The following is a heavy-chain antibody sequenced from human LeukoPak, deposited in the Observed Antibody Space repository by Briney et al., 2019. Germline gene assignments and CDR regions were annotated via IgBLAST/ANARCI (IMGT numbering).Heavy chain of an antibody. J-gene: IGHJ5*02. CDR3: ARSRYCSSTSCYTGFDP. D-gene: IGHD2-2*02. CDR1: GYTFTGYY. Sequence: ASVKVSCKASGYTFTGYYMHWVRQAPGQGLEWMGWINPNSGGTNYAQKFQGRVTMTRDTSISTAYMELSRLRSDDTAVYYCARSRYCSSTSCYTGFDPWGQGTLVTVSS. CDR2: INPNSGGT. V-gene: IGHV1-2*02.